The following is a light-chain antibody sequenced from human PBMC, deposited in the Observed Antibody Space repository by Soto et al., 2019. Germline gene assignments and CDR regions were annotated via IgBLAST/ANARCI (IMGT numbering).Light chain of an antibody. Sequence: EIVLTQSPGTLSLSPGERVILSCRASQSLSRTYLAWYQPKAGQAPRLLIYGVSTRATGIPDRFSGSGSGTVFTLTISRLEPEDFAVYFCQHYGNAPYTFGQGTKLEI. J-gene: IGKJ2*01. CDR1: QSLSRTY. CDR3: QHYGNAPYT. V-gene: IGKV3-20*01. CDR2: GVS.